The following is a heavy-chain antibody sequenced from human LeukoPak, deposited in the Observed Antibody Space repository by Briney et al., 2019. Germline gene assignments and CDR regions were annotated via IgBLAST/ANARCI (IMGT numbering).Heavy chain of an antibody. D-gene: IGHD3-3*01. CDR1: GYSFTSYW. CDR3: ASHRSDDFWSGFFPEN. V-gene: IGHV5-51*01. Sequence: GESLKISCKGSGYSFTSYWIGWVRQMPGKGLEWMGIIYPGDSDTRYSPSFQGQVTISADKSISTAYLQWSSLKASDTAMYYCASHRSDDFWSGFFPENWGQGTMVTVSS. J-gene: IGHJ3*01. CDR2: IYPGDSDT.